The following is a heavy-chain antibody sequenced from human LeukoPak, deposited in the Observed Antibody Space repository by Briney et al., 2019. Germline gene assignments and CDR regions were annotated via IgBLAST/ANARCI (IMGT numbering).Heavy chain of an antibody. Sequence: SETLSLTCAVYGGSFSGYYWSWIRQPPGKGLEWIGEINHSGSTNYNPSLKSRVAISVDTSKNQFSLKLSSVTAADTAVYYCARVKARWLRPKNIHGYFDYWGQGTLATVSS. CDR3: ARVKARWLRPKNIHGYFDY. CDR1: GGSFSGYY. CDR2: INHSGST. V-gene: IGHV4-34*01. D-gene: IGHD5-24*01. J-gene: IGHJ4*02.